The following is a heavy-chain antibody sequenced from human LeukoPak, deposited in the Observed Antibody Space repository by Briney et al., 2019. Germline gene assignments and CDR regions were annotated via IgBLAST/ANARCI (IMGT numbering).Heavy chain of an antibody. V-gene: IGHV4-4*07. CDR3: ARRIKGGYSYGPFFDY. CDR1: GGSISSYY. J-gene: IGHJ4*02. CDR2: IYTSGST. D-gene: IGHD5-18*01. Sequence: PSETLSLTCTVSGGSISSYYWSWIRQPAGKGLEWIGRIYTSGSTNYNPSLKSRVTMSVDTSKNQFSLKLSSVTAADTAVYYCARRIKGGYSYGPFFDYWGQGTLVTVSS.